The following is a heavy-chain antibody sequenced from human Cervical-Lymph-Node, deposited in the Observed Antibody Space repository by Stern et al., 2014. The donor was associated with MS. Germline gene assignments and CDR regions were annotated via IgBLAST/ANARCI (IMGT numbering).Heavy chain of an antibody. Sequence: EVQLVESGGGLVQPGRSLRLSCTASGFTFDDYAMHWVRQGPGKGLGGVSGISWNSGNNSSAGSGKGGFTIFMDNAKNSLYVQRQSLRAEDTSLYYCAKDIGTPVISNGMDVWGQGTTVTVSS. CDR1: GFTFDDYA. D-gene: IGHD2-15*01. CDR3: AKDIGTPVISNGMDV. V-gene: IGHV3-9*01. CDR2: ISWNSGNN. J-gene: IGHJ6*02.